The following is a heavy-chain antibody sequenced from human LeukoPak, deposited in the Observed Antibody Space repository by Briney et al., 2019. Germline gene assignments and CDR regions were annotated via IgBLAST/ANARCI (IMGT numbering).Heavy chain of an antibody. CDR2: IYYSGST. D-gene: IGHD1-1*01. J-gene: IGHJ6*02. Sequence: PSETLSLTCTVTGGSISSSSYYWGWIRQPPGKGLEWIGSIYYSGSTYYNPSLKSRVTISVDTSKNQFSLKLSSVTAADTAVYYCARHVRLELDVWGQGTTVTVSS. V-gene: IGHV4-39*01. CDR1: GGSISSSSYY. CDR3: ARHVRLELDV.